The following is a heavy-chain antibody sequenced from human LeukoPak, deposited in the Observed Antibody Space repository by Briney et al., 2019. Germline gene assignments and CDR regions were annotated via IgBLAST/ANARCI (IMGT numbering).Heavy chain of an antibody. D-gene: IGHD6-13*01. V-gene: IGHV3-30*04. Sequence: PGGSLRLSCAASGFTFSSYAMHWVRQAPGRGLEWVAVISYDGSNKNYADSVKGRFTISRDNSKNTLYLQMNSLRTEDTAVYFCARVAAAGTYYYYMDVWGKGTTVTVSS. CDR2: ISYDGSNK. CDR3: ARVAAAGTYYYYMDV. J-gene: IGHJ6*03. CDR1: GFTFSSYA.